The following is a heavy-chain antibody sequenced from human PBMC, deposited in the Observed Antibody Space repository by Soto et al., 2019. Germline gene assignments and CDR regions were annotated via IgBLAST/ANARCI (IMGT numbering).Heavy chain of an antibody. CDR2: ISYDGSNK. CDR1: GFTFSSYA. D-gene: IGHD3-3*01. V-gene: IGHV3-30-3*01. Sequence: QVQLVESGGGVVQPGRSLRLSCAASGFTFSSYAMHWVRQAPGKGLEWVAVISYDGSNKYYADSVKGRFTISRDNSKNTLYLQRNSLRAEDTAVYYCARAPHKMGRVELDYWGQGTLVTVSS. CDR3: ARAPHKMGRVELDY. J-gene: IGHJ4*02.